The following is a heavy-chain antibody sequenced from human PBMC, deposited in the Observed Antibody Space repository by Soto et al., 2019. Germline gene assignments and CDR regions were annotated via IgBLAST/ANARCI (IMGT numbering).Heavy chain of an antibody. V-gene: IGHV1-46*01. Sequence: QVQLVQSGAEVKKPGASVNVSCKASGNTFTRFYIHWVRQAPGQGLEWMGIINPRSADTTYAEKFQGRITVTRDTSTSTVYMELTSLRYEDTAIYYCARVALSGGGWLDPWGQGTLVTVSS. CDR3: ARVALSGGGWLDP. CDR2: INPRSADT. CDR1: GNTFTRFY. D-gene: IGHD1-26*01. J-gene: IGHJ5*02.